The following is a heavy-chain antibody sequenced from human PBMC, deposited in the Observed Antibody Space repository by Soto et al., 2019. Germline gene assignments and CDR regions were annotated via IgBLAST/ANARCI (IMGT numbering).Heavy chain of an antibody. CDR1: GFTFSNAW. Sequence: GGSLRLSCAASGFTFSNAWMSWVRQAPGKGLEWVGRIKSKTDGGTTDYAAPVKGRFTISRDDSKNTLYLQMNSLKTEDTAVYYCTTADSGSYYGYYFDYWGQGTLVTVSS. CDR3: TTADSGSYYGYYFDY. CDR2: IKSKTDGGTT. V-gene: IGHV3-15*01. J-gene: IGHJ4*02. D-gene: IGHD1-26*01.